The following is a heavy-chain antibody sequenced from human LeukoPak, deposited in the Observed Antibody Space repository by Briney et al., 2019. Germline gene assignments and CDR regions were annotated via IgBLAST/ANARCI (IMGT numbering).Heavy chain of an antibody. J-gene: IGHJ4*02. CDR1: GGSISSGSYY. V-gene: IGHV4-61*02. CDR2: IYTSGST. Sequence: PSQTLSLTCTVSGGSISSGSYYWSWIRQPAGKGLEWIGRIYTSGSTNYNPSLKSRVTISVDTSKNQFSLKLSSVTAADTAVYYCARDRWEPSPLLFDWGQGTLVTVSS. D-gene: IGHD4-23*01. CDR3: ARDRWEPSPLLFD.